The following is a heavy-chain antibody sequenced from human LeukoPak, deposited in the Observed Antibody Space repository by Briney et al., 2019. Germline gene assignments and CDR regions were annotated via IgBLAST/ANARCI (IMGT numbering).Heavy chain of an antibody. Sequence: SDTLTLTCSVSGHSNSSGRNYWSRIRQPPGKGLERNGNIYYSGSTYYNPSLKSRLAVSVDTSENQFCLRLSSVCAADTAVYYCARDLDDNSGYGGYYFENWGQGTLVTVSS. CDR1: GHSNSSGRNY. J-gene: IGHJ4*02. D-gene: IGHD3-22*01. CDR2: IYYSGST. V-gene: IGHV4-31*03. CDR3: ARDLDDNSGYGGYYFEN.